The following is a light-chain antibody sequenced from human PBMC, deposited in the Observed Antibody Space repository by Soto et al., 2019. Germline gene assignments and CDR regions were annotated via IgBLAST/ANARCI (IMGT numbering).Light chain of an antibody. CDR1: QSVSNN. CDR3: QQYNNWPPWT. V-gene: IGKV3-15*01. Sequence: ILMTQSPATLSVSPGERATLSCRASQSVSNNLAWYQQKPGQAPRLLIYDASTRATGIPARFSGSGSGTEFTLNISGLQSEDFAVYYCQQYNNWPPWTCGQGTKVEIK. CDR2: DAS. J-gene: IGKJ1*01.